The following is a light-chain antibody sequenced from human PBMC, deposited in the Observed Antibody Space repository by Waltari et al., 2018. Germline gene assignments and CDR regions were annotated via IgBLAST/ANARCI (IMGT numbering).Light chain of an antibody. Sequence: EIVLTQSPAPLSLSPGERATLSCKASQSVGSYLAWYQQKPGQAPRLLIYDASNRATGIPARFTARGSGTDFTLTISGLEPDDFAVYYCQQRSKWPPITFGQGTRLEIQ. CDR3: QQRSKWPPIT. V-gene: IGKV3-11*01. CDR2: DAS. CDR1: QSVGSY. J-gene: IGKJ5*01.